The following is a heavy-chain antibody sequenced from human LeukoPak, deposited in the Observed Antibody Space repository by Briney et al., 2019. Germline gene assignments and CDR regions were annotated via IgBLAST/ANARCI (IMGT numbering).Heavy chain of an antibody. CDR3: AREGEIGYDLSDY. D-gene: IGHD5-12*01. V-gene: IGHV1-46*01. CDR2: INPSGGST. J-gene: IGHJ4*02. Sequence: GASVKVSCKASGYTFTNYYMNWVRQAPGQGLEWMGIINPSGGSTSYAQKFQGRVTVTRDTSTSTVYMELSSLRSEDAAMYHCAREGEIGYDLSDYWGQGTLVTVSS. CDR1: GYTFTNYY.